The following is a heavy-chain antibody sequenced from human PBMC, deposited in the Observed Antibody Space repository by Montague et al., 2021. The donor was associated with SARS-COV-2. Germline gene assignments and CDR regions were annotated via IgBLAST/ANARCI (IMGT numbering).Heavy chain of an antibody. CDR1: GGSLSGYY. D-gene: IGHD3-10*01. CDR2: INHSANT. Sequence: SETLSLTCAVHGGSLSGYYWSWIRQPPEKGLEWIGEINHSANTKYNPSLKSPVTISIDTSKNQFSLKMTSVTAADTATYYCASGIYPSGSYYNRYYYGLYIWGPGTTVIVSS. J-gene: IGHJ6*02. CDR3: ASGIYPSGSYYNRYYYGLYI. V-gene: IGHV4-34*01.